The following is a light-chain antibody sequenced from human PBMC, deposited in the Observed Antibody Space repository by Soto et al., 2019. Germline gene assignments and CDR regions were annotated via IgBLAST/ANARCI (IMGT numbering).Light chain of an antibody. V-gene: IGLV4-60*02. CDR2: LEGSGSY. CDR1: SGYSSYI. CDR3: ETWDSNTYV. J-gene: IGLJ1*01. Sequence: QLVLTQSSSASASLGSSVSLTCTLSSGYSSYIIAWHQQQPGKAPRYLMKLEGSGSYNKGSGVPDRFSGSSSGADRYLTISNLQFEDEADYYCETWDSNTYVFGTGTKLTVL.